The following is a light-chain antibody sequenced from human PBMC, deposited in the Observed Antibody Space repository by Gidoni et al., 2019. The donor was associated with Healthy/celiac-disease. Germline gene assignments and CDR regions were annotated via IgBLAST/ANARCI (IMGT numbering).Light chain of an antibody. CDR3: QVWDSLTDHYV. CDR2: DDK. Sequence: SYVLTQPPSEAVAPGQTAKVTCGGDDIASKSVHWYHRKPGQAPVLVVYDDKARPSGIPDRFSGSNSGNTATLTITRIEPGDEADYYCQVWDSLTDHYVFGGGTKVTVL. V-gene: IGLV3-21*02. J-gene: IGLJ1*01. CDR1: DIASKS.